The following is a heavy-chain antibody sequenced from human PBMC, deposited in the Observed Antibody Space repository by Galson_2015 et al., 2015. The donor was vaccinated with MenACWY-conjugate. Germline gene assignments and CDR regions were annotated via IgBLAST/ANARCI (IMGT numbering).Heavy chain of an antibody. D-gene: IGHD1-26*01. CDR1: GVSIDTYY. CDR2: IYYKGTT. V-gene: IGHV4-59*01. J-gene: IGHJ5*01. CDR3: AGAAVSGTRFVS. Sequence: SETLSLTCTVSGVSIDTYYWTWLRQFPGKGLEWIGYIYYKGTTNYNPSLESRVTMSVDTSKNHFSLRLTSVTTADTAVYFCAGAAVSGTRFVSWGQGALVTVSS.